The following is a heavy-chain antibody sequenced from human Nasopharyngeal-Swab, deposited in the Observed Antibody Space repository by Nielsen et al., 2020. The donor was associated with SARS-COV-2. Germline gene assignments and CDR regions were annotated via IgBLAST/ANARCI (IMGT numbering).Heavy chain of an antibody. CDR3: ATADPAGSPSVWFDY. Sequence: ASVKVSCKVSGYTLTELSMHWVRQAPGKGLEWMGGFDPEDGETIYAQRFQGRVTMTEGTSTDTAYMELSSLRSEDTAVYYCATADPAGSPSVWFDYWGQGTLVTVSS. CDR1: GYTLTELS. D-gene: IGHD1-14*01. V-gene: IGHV1-24*01. J-gene: IGHJ4*02. CDR2: FDPEDGET.